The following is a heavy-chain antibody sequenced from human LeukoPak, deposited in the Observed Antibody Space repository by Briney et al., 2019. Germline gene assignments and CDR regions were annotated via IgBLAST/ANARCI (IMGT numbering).Heavy chain of an antibody. CDR3: ARLGYCSSTSCYSHYYYGMDV. Sequence: GASVKVSCKASGYTFTSHYMHWVRQAPGQGLEWMGIINPSGGSTSYAQKFQGRVTMTRDTSTSTVYMELSSLRSEDTAVYYCARLGYCSSTSCYSHYYYGMDVWGQGTTVTVSS. J-gene: IGHJ6*02. CDR1: GYTFTSHY. D-gene: IGHD2-2*01. CDR2: INPSGGST. V-gene: IGHV1-46*01.